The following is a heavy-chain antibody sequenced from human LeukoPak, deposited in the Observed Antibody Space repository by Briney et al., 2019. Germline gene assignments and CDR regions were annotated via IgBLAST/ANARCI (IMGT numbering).Heavy chain of an antibody. V-gene: IGHV5-51*01. Sequence: GESLKISCKASGYSFTTYWIGWVRQMPGKGLERMGIIYPGDSDTRYSPSFQGQVTISADKSISTAYLQWSSLKASDTAMYYCAIHYYYDSSGYFGAFDIWGQGTMVTVSS. D-gene: IGHD3-22*01. CDR2: IYPGDSDT. J-gene: IGHJ3*02. CDR3: AIHYYYDSSGYFGAFDI. CDR1: GYSFTTYW.